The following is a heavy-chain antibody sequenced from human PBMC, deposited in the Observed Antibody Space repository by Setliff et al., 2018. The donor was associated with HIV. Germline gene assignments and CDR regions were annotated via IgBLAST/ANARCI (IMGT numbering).Heavy chain of an antibody. CDR3: ARVGSYWTQFDY. J-gene: IGHJ4*01. Sequence: RASVKVSCKASGYRFTGDYIHWVRQAPGQGLEWMGWVNPISGVTNDAQKFQGRVTMTRDTSISTAYMELTSLRSEDTAVYYCARVGSYWTQFDYWGQGTLVTVSS. CDR2: VNPISGVT. CDR1: GYRFTGDY. V-gene: IGHV1-2*02. D-gene: IGHD2-15*01.